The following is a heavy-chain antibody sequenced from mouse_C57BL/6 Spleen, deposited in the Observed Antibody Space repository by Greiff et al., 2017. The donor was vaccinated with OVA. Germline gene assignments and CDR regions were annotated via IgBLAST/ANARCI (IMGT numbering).Heavy chain of an antibody. CDR3: ASPDYYGSSSYYAMDY. Sequence: QVQLQQPGAELVKPGASVKLSCKASGYTFTSYWMQWVKQRPGQGLEWIGEIDPSDSYTNYNQKFKGKATLTVDTSSSTAYMQLSSLTSEDSAVYYCASPDYYGSSSYYAMDYWGQGTSVTVSS. CDR2: IDPSDSYT. D-gene: IGHD1-1*01. J-gene: IGHJ4*01. V-gene: IGHV1-50*01. CDR1: GYTFTSYW.